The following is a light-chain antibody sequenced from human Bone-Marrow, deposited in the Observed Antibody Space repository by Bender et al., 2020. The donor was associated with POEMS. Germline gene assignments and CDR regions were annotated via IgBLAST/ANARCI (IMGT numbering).Light chain of an antibody. J-gene: IGLJ2*01. CDR1: VLAKQF. CDR2: KDK. Sequence: SYELTQPPSVSVSPGQTAGITCSGDVLAKQFGYWYQQKPGQAPILVIYKDKERPSGIPERFSGCNSGNTATLTISRVEAGDEADYYCQVWDSSSEPYVVFGGGTKLTV. V-gene: IGLV3-21*02. CDR3: QVWDSSSEPYVV.